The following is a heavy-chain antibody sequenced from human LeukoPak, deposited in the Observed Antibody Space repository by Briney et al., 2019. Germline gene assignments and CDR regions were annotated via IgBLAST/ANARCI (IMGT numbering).Heavy chain of an antibody. V-gene: IGHV3-21*01. CDR1: GFTFSRYS. J-gene: IGHJ6*03. CDR2: ISSSSSYI. D-gene: IGHD3-10*01. Sequence: PGGSLRLSCAGSGFTFSRYSMNWVRQAPGKGLEWVSSISSSSSYIYYADSVKGRITISRDNAKNSLYLQMNSLRAEDTAVYYCARGSAMVRGSQAYYYYMDVWGKGTTVTVSS. CDR3: ARGSAMVRGSQAYYYYMDV.